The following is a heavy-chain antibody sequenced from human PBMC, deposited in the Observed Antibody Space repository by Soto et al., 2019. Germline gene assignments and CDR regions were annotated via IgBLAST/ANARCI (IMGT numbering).Heavy chain of an antibody. CDR3: AKDRELQPGYGMDV. D-gene: IGHD1-1*01. CDR1: GFTFDYYA. Sequence: EVQLVESGGGLVQPGRSLRLSCAASGFTFDYYAMHWVRQAPGKGLEWVSGIDWNSGNLDYAESVKGRFTISRDNAMKSLYLPMNSLRPEDTALYYCAKDRELQPGYGMDVWGQGTTVTVSS. V-gene: IGHV3-9*01. CDR2: IDWNSGNL. J-gene: IGHJ6*02.